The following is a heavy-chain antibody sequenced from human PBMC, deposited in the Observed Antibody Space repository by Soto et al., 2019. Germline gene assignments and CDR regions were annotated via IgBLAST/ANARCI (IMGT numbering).Heavy chain of an antibody. CDR3: ARCGSYGFVWFYYYAMDV. D-gene: IGHD5-18*01. V-gene: IGHV3-7*01. Sequence: EVQLVESGGGAVQPGGPLRLSGVASGFMLIKHWRGGVRQVPGKGLGWLAKINEEGSEKNNVDSVKGRFTISRDNAKNSLYLQMSSLRAEDTAVYYCARCGSYGFVWFYYYAMDVWGQGTAVTVSS. CDR1: GFMLIKHW. J-gene: IGHJ6*02. CDR2: INEEGSEK.